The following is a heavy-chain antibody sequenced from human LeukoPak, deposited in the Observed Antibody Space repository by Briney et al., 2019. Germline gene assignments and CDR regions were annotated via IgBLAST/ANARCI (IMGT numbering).Heavy chain of an antibody. Sequence: PGGSLRLSCAASGFTVNSNYMTWVRQAPGKGLEWVSVTYSGGTTYYADSVKGRFTISRDNSKNTLYLQVNSLRPEDTAVYYCARVIWGHMDVWGKGTTVTISS. CDR3: ARVIWGHMDV. V-gene: IGHV3-53*01. CDR1: GFTVNSNY. D-gene: IGHD2-15*01. CDR2: TYSGGTT. J-gene: IGHJ6*03.